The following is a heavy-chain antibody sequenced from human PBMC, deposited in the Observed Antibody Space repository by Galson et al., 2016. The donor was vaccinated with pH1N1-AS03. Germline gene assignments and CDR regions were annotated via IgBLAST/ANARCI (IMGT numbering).Heavy chain of an antibody. D-gene: IGHD1-26*01. Sequence: ETLSLTCTVSGDAVGSYYWSWIRQPAGKGLQWIGRVYTSGSTNYNPSLKSRVTMSVDISKNQFSLKLNSVTAADTAVYYCAGLVGGSLDYWGQGTLVTVSS. CDR3: AGLVGGSLDY. CDR1: GDAVGSYY. J-gene: IGHJ4*02. CDR2: VYTSGST. V-gene: IGHV4-4*07.